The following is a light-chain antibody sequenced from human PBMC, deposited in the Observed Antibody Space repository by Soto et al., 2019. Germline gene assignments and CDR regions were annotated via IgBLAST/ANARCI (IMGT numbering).Light chain of an antibody. J-gene: IGLJ1*01. V-gene: IGLV2-8*01. Sequence: QSLLTQPPSASGSPGQSVTISCTGTSSDVGAYNYVSWYQQLPGKAPELIIYEVSKRPSGVPDRFSGSKSGNTASLTVSWLQAEDEADYYCTSYAGTYSFFYVFGTGTKVTVL. CDR2: EVS. CDR1: SSDVGAYNY. CDR3: TSYAGTYSFFYV.